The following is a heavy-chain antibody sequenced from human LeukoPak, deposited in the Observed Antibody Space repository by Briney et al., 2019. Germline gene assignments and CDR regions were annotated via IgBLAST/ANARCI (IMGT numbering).Heavy chain of an antibody. CDR3: ARDAPGYYDRSGYYAY. D-gene: IGHD3-22*01. CDR1: GFTFSSYW. CDR2: IKQDGSEK. V-gene: IGHV3-7*01. J-gene: IGHJ4*02. Sequence: GGSLRLSCAASGFTFSSYWMSWVRQAPGKGLEWVANIKQDGSEKYYVDSVKGRFTISRDNAKNSLYLQMNSLRAEDTAVYYCARDAPGYYDRSGYYAYWGQGTLVTVSS.